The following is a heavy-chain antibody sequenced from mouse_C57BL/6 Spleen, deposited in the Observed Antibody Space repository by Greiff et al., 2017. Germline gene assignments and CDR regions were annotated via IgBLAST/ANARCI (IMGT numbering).Heavy chain of an antibody. V-gene: IGHV1-54*01. Sequence: QVHVKQSGAELVRPGTSVKVSCKASGYAFTNYLIEWVKQRPGQGLEWIGVINPGSGGTNYNEKFKGKATLTADKSSSTAYMQLSSLTSEDSAVYFCARSNYYGSKYYFDYWGQGTTLTVSS. CDR3: ARSNYYGSKYYFDY. CDR1: GYAFTNYL. CDR2: INPGSGGT. J-gene: IGHJ2*01. D-gene: IGHD1-1*01.